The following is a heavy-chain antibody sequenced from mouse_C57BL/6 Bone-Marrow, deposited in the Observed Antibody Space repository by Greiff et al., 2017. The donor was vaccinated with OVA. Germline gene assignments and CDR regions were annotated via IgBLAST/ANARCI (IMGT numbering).Heavy chain of an antibody. CDR2: INPNNGGT. V-gene: IGHV1-18*01. CDR3: ARVITKGYWYFDV. D-gene: IGHD1-1*01. J-gene: IGHJ1*03. CDR1: GYTFTDYN. Sequence: VQLKESGPELVKPGASVKIPCKASGYTFTDYNMDWVKQSHGKSLEWIGDINPNNGGTIYNQKFKGKATLTVDKSSSTAYMELRSLTSEDTAVYYCARVITKGYWYFDVWGTGTTVTVSS.